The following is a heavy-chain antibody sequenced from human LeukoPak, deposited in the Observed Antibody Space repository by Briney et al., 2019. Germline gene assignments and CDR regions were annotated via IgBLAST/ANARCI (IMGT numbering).Heavy chain of an antibody. D-gene: IGHD5-18*01. V-gene: IGHV3-64*01. CDR2: IGNGGSI. CDR1: GFAFSNYA. J-gene: IGHJ4*02. CDR3: ARDFRYGSGFDY. Sequence: GGSLRLSCVASGFAFSNYALHWVRQAPGKGLQYVSGIGNGGSIDYANSVKGRSTISRDNSKNTLYLQMGSLRPEDMAVYYCARDFRYGSGFDYWGQGTLVTVSS.